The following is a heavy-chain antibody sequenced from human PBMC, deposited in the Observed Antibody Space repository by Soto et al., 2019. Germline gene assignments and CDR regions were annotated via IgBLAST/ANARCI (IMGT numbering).Heavy chain of an antibody. D-gene: IGHD6-13*01. CDR2: ISYSGST. J-gene: IGHJ4*02. CDR3: ARGTSWQLPFGC. CDR1: SDSISSYY. Sequence: PSETLSLTCTVSSDSISSYYWSWIRQPPGKRLEWIGYISYSGSTDYNPSLKSRVTISGDTSKNQFSLKVSSVTAADTAVYYCARGTSWQLPFGCWGQGTLVPVSS. V-gene: IGHV4-59*01.